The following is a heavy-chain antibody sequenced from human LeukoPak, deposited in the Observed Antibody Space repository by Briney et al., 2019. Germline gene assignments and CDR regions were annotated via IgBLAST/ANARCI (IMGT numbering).Heavy chain of an antibody. D-gene: IGHD2-2*01. V-gene: IGHV3-30-3*01. J-gene: IGHJ5*02. CDR1: GFTFSSYA. Sequence: SGGSLRLSCAASGFTFSSYAMHWVRQAPGKGLEWVAVISYDGSNKYYADSVKGRFTISRDNSKNTLCLQMNSLRAEDTAVYYCARADLNIVVVPAWFDPWGQGTLVTVSS. CDR2: ISYDGSNK. CDR3: ARADLNIVVVPAWFDP.